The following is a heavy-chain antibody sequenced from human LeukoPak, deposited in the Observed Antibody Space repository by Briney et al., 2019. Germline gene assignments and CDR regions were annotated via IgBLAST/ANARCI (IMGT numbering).Heavy chain of an antibody. V-gene: IGHV1-24*01. CDR2: FDPEDGET. CDR1: GYTFTSYG. D-gene: IGHD5-12*01. CDR3: ATSMDIVAPRPKYYFDY. J-gene: IGHJ4*02. Sequence: GASVKVSCKAFGYTFTSYGYSWVRQAPGKGLEWMGGFDPEDGETIYAQKFQGRVTMTEDTSTDTAYMELSSLRSEDTAVYYCATSMDIVAPRPKYYFDYWGQGTLVTVSS.